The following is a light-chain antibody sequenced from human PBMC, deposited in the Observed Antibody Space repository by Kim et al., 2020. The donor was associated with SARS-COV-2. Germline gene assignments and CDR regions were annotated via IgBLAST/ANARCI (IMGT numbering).Light chain of an antibody. Sequence: SASVGDRDTTTCLVSKSISSYLAWYQQKPGNAPKLLIYAASTLQSGVPSRFSGSGSGTEFTLTISSLQPEDVATYYCQQLNSYPYTFGQGTKLEI. J-gene: IGKJ2*01. V-gene: IGKV1-9*01. CDR3: QQLNSYPYT. CDR2: AAS. CDR1: KSISSY.